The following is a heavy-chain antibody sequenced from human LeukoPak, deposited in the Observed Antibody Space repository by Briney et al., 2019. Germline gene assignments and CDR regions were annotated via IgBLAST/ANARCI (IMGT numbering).Heavy chain of an antibody. CDR2: IKKDGSGI. J-gene: IGHJ6*04. CDR3: AGGSGMEV. V-gene: IGHV3-7*03. CDR1: GFPFSNSW. Sequence: GGSLRLSCAVSGFPFSNSWMYWVRQAPGKGLEGVANIKKDGSGISYVDSVKGRFIISRDNAGNSLYLQMNSLRVEDTAVYFCAGGSGMEVWGKGTAVTVSS.